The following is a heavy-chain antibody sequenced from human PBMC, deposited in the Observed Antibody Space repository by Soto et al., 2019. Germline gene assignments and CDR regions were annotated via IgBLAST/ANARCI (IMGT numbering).Heavy chain of an antibody. CDR3: AKSRPVMTTVVTPGHFDY. Sequence: EVQLLESGGGLVQPGGSLRLSCAASGFTFSSYAMSWVRQAPGKGLEWVSAISGSGGSTYYADSVKGRFTISRDNSKNTLYLQMNSLRAEDTAVYYCAKSRPVMTTVVTPGHFDYWGQGTLVTVSS. CDR2: ISGSGGST. D-gene: IGHD4-17*01. CDR1: GFTFSSYA. J-gene: IGHJ4*02. V-gene: IGHV3-23*01.